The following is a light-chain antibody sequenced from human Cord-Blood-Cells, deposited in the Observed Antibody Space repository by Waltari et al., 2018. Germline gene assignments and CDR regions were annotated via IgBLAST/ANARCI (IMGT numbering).Light chain of an antibody. J-gene: IGKJ1*01. CDR3: QQYGSSPPT. CDR2: GAS. V-gene: IGKV3-20*01. CDR1: QSVSSSY. Sequence: EIVFTQSPGTLSLSPGERATLPCRASQSVSSSYLAWYQQKPGQAPRLLIYGASSRVTGIPDRFSGSGSGTDFTLTISRLEPEDFAVYYCQQYGSSPPTFGQGTKVEIK.